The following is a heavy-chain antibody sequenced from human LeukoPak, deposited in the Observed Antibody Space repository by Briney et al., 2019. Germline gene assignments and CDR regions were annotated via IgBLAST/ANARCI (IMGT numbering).Heavy chain of an antibody. V-gene: IGHV3-23*01. CDR3: AKDPSSGFADGDAFDI. J-gene: IGHJ3*02. CDR1: GFSFSYYA. D-gene: IGHD3-10*01. CDR2: ISSGGGTT. Sequence: GGSLRRSCAASGFSFSYYAMSWVRQAPGKGLEWVSGISSGGGTTYYEDSVKGRFTISRDNSKTTLYLLMNSLRAEDTAVYFCAKDPSSGFADGDAFDIWGQGTMVTVSS.